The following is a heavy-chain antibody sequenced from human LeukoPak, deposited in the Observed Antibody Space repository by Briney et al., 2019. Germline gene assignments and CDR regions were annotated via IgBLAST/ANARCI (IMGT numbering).Heavy chain of an antibody. CDR1: GFTFSGYT. CDR3: ARGGRFLDY. D-gene: IGHD3-3*01. V-gene: IGHV3-21*01. CDR2: IIGSSSYI. Sequence: PGGSLRLSCTTSGFTFSGYTMNWVRQAPGKGLEWVSSIIGSSSYIFYADSVKGRFTISRDNAENSLYLQVRYLRAEDTAVYYCARGGRFLDYWGQGTPVTVSS. J-gene: IGHJ4*02.